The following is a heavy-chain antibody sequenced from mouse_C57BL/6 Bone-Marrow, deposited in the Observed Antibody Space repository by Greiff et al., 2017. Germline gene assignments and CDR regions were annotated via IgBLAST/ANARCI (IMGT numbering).Heavy chain of an antibody. D-gene: IGHD2-4*01. Sequence: VQLQQSGAELVKPGASVKLSCTASGFNIKDYYMHWVKQRTEQGLEWIGRIDPEDGETKYAPNFQGKATITADTSSNTAYLQLSSLTSEDTAVYYCAIDYDYDYAMDYWGQGTSVTVSS. V-gene: IGHV14-2*01. J-gene: IGHJ4*01. CDR2: IDPEDGET. CDR1: GFNIKDYY. CDR3: AIDYDYDYAMDY.